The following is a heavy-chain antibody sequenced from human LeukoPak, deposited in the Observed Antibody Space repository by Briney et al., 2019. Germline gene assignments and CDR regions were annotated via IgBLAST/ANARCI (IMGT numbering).Heavy chain of an antibody. Sequence: GGSLILSCTVSGFTVSSNSMIWVRQAPGKGLEWFSFIYSGGNTHYSDSVKCRFTISRDNSKSTLYLQMNSLRAEDTAVYYCARGRGYCSSTSCPIGYWGQGTLVTVSS. CDR1: GFTVSSNS. CDR3: ARGRGYCSSTSCPIGY. V-gene: IGHV3-53*01. J-gene: IGHJ4*02. CDR2: IYSGGNT. D-gene: IGHD2-2*01.